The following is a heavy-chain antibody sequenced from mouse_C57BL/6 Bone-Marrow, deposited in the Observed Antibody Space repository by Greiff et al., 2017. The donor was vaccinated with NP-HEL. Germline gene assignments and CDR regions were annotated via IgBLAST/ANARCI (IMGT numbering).Heavy chain of an antibody. Sequence: QVQLQQPGAELVKPGASVKLSCKASGYTFTSYWMQWVNQRPGQGLEWIGEIDPSDSYTNYNQKFKGKATLTVDTSSSTAYMQLSSLTSEDSAVYYCARGDITTVVALHWYVDVWGTGTTVTVSS. CDR3: ARGDITTVVALHWYVDV. CDR2: IDPSDSYT. J-gene: IGHJ1*03. V-gene: IGHV1-50*01. D-gene: IGHD1-1*01. CDR1: GYTFTSYW.